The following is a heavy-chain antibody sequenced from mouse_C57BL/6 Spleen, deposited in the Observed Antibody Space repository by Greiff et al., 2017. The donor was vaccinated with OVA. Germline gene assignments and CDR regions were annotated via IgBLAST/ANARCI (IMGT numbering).Heavy chain of an antibody. V-gene: IGHV1-64*01. CDR3: ARGDIFDY. Sequence: VQLQQPGAELVKPGASVKLSCKASGYTFTSYWMHWVKQRPGQGLEWIGMIHPNSGSTNYNEKFKSKATLTVDKSSSTAYVQLSSLTSEDSAVYYCARGDIFDYWGQGTTLTVSS. CDR1: GYTFTSYW. CDR2: IHPNSGST. J-gene: IGHJ2*01.